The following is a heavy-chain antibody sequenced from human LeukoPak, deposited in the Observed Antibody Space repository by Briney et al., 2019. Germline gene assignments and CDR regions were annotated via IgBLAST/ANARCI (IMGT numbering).Heavy chain of an antibody. CDR3: ARARPDRRLVQYYYYYMDV. D-gene: IGHD6-19*01. J-gene: IGHJ6*03. Sequence: ASVKVSCKASGYTFTSYGISWVRQAPGQGLEWMGWISAYNGNTNYAQKLQGRVTMNTDKSTSTAYMELRSLRSDDTAVYYCARARPDRRLVQYYYYYMDVWGKGTTVTVSS. CDR2: ISAYNGNT. V-gene: IGHV1-18*01. CDR1: GYTFTSYG.